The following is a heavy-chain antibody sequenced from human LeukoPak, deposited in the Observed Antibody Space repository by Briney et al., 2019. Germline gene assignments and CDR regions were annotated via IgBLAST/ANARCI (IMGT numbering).Heavy chain of an antibody. Sequence: GGSLRLSCSASGFTFSNYAMQWVRQAPGKGLEYVSAISSNGATTYYAASVKGRFIISRDNSKNMLSLQMSSLRAEDTAVYYCVFPYSSGYYESDYWGQGTLVTVSS. V-gene: IGHV3-64D*09. D-gene: IGHD3-22*01. J-gene: IGHJ4*02. CDR1: GFTFSNYA. CDR3: VFPYSSGYYESDY. CDR2: ISSNGATT.